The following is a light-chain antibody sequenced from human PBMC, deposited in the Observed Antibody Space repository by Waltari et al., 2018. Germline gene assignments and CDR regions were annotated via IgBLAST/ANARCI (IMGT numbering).Light chain of an antibody. Sequence: TQPPPVSGAPAQRVTLPATGGSSNIGKNYVTWYRQFPGTAPKLLIYENSERPSGIPGRFSGSKSGTSATLDITGLQAGDEADYYCGTWDSSLSGAVFGGGTHLTVL. CDR1: SSNIGKNY. J-gene: IGLJ7*01. CDR3: GTWDSSLSGAV. CDR2: ENS. V-gene: IGLV1-51*02.